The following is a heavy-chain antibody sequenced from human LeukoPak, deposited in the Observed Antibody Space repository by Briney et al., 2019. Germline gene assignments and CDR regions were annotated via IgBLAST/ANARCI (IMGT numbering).Heavy chain of an antibody. Sequence: GGSLRLSCAASGFIFTSYTMTWVRQAPGKGLEWVAAISGSGDTTSYADSVKGRFAISRDNSKNTLSLQMNSLRSEDTAVYYCARDHSITIFGVVNPFDYWGQGTLVTVSS. D-gene: IGHD3-3*01. CDR3: ARDHSITIFGVVNPFDY. CDR2: ISGSGDTT. CDR1: GFIFTSYT. V-gene: IGHV3-23*01. J-gene: IGHJ4*02.